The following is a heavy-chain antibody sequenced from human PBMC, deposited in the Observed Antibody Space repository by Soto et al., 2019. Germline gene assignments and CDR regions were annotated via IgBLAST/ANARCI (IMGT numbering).Heavy chain of an antibody. CDR1: GGTFRSYI. CDR2: IIPILDIT. V-gene: IGHV1-69*02. J-gene: IGHJ4*02. Sequence: QVQLVQSGAEVKKPGSSVKVSCKASGGTFRSYIISWVRQAPGQGLEWMGRIIPILDITNYAQKFQGRVTITADKSTSTAYMELSRLRSEDTAVYYCGTTMVRGVHFGTSYYLDYWGQGTLVTVSS. CDR3: GTTMVRGVHFGTSYYLDY. D-gene: IGHD3-10*01.